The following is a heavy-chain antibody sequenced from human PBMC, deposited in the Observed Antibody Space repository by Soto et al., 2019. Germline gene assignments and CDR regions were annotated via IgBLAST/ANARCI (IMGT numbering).Heavy chain of an antibody. Sequence: EVQLVESGGGLVKPGGSLRLSCAASGFTFSSYSMNWVRQAPGKGLEWVSSISSSSSYIYYADSVKRRFTISRDNATNSLYLQMNRLRAEDTAVYYCSRDGGIAVTNAVDNWGQGTMVTVSS. D-gene: IGHD6-19*01. CDR2: ISSSSSYI. CDR3: SRDGGIAVTNAVDN. CDR1: GFTFSSYS. J-gene: IGHJ3*02. V-gene: IGHV3-21*01.